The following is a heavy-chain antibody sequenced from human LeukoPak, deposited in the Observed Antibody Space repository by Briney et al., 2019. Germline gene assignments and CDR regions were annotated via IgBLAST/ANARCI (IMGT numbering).Heavy chain of an antibody. Sequence: ASVKVSCKASGYTFTSYYMHWVRQAPGQGLEWMGIINPSGGSTSYAQKFQGRVTITADKSTSTAYMELSSLRSEDTAVYYCARDPRYDSSGYYYFDYWGQGTLVTVTS. CDR2: INPSGGST. J-gene: IGHJ4*02. V-gene: IGHV1-46*01. D-gene: IGHD3-22*01. CDR3: ARDPRYDSSGYYYFDY. CDR1: GYTFTSYY.